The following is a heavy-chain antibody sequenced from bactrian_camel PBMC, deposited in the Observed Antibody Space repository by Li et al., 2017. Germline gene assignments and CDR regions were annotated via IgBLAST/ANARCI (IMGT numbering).Heavy chain of an antibody. V-gene: IGHV3S7*01. D-gene: IGHD1*01. CDR1: GFTSSRAY. CDR2: IYTDGSGP. Sequence: HVQLVESGGGLVQPGNSLRVSCAVSGFTSSRAYMSWVRQAPGKGLEWVSSIYTDGSGPYYAEFVKGRLTMSSDNAKNTVYLQMNSLKSEDTALYYCVMASGGWFGFWDYWGQGTQVTVS. J-gene: IGHJ4*01. CDR3: VMASGGWFGFWDY.